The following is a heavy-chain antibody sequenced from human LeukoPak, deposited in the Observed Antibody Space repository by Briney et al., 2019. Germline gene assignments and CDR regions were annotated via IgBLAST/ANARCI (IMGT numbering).Heavy chain of an antibody. CDR3: TTVVAAAVNGWFDP. V-gene: IGHV3-15*01. J-gene: IGHJ5*02. CDR2: IKSKTDGGTT. Sequence: PVGALRHSCVASGFTFSSQRMNWVRPAPGKGGEWVGRIKSKTDGGTTDYAAPVTDRFTISRDEAKNTLYLQMNSLGTEDTAVYYCTTVVAAAVNGWFDPWGEGTLVTVSS. CDR1: GFTFSSQR. D-gene: IGHD6-13*01.